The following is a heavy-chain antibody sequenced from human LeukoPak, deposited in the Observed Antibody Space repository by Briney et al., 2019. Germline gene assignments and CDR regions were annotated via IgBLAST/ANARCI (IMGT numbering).Heavy chain of an antibody. Sequence: GGSLRLSCAASGFTFSSYSMNWVRQAPGKGLEWVSSISSSSSYIYYAASVKGRFTISRDTAENSLYLQMNSLRAEDTAVYYCAREHYDFHYGMDVWGQGTTVTVSS. CDR2: ISSSSSYI. J-gene: IGHJ6*02. CDR1: GFTFSSYS. D-gene: IGHD3-3*01. V-gene: IGHV3-21*01. CDR3: AREHYDFHYGMDV.